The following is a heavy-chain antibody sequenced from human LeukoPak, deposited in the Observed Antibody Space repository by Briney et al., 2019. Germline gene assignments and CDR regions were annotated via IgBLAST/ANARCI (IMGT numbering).Heavy chain of an antibody. D-gene: IGHD6-19*01. V-gene: IGHV3-23*01. Sequence: GGSLRLSCAASGFSFNTYAMSWVRQAPGKGLEWDSGISDNGGSTYYTDSVKGRFTISRDNSKNTLYLQMNSLRAEDTAIYYCAKDYFSGGWYYFDFWGQGTLVTVSS. CDR1: GFSFNTYA. CDR3: AKDYFSGGWYYFDF. CDR2: ISDNGGST. J-gene: IGHJ4*02.